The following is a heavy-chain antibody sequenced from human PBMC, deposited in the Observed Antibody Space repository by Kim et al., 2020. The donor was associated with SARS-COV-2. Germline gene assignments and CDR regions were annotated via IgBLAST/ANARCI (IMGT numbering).Heavy chain of an antibody. CDR3: ARDPRFWSGYYSPYYFDY. V-gene: IGHV1-46*01. D-gene: IGHD3-3*01. Sequence: QGRVTMPRDTSTSTVYMELSSLRSEDTAVYYCARDPRFWSGYYSPYYFDYWGQGTLVTVSS. J-gene: IGHJ4*02.